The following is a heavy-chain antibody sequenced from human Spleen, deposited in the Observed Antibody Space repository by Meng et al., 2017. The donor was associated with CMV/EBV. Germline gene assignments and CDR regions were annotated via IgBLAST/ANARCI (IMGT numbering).Heavy chain of an antibody. D-gene: IGHD1-14*01. CDR2: ISYSGST. Sequence: SETLSLTCNVSDGSISSTIFYWGWIRQPPGKGLEWIGSISYSGSTYYNPSLKSRVTISVDTSKNQFSLKLSSVTAADTAVFYCARHRTGTYPTNYFYYWGQGTLVTVSS. CDR1: DGSISSTIFY. CDR3: ARHRTGTYPTNYFYY. V-gene: IGHV4-39*01. J-gene: IGHJ4*02.